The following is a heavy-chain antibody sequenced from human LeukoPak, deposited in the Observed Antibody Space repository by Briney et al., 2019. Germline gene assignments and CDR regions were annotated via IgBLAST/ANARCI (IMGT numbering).Heavy chain of an antibody. Sequence: PGGSLRLSCAASRFTFTNYSMNWVRQAPGKGREWVSSISSLSNYIYYADSVKGRFTISRDNAKNSLYLQMNSLRAEDTALYYCARGGENSGFDYWGQGTLVIVSS. D-gene: IGHD6-19*01. V-gene: IGHV3-21*01. CDR2: ISSLSNYI. J-gene: IGHJ4*02. CDR3: ARGGENSGFDY. CDR1: RFTFTNYS.